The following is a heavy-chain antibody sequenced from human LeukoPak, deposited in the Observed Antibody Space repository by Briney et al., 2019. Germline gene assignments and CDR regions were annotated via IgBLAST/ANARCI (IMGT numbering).Heavy chain of an antibody. CDR1: GGSISSYY. J-gene: IGHJ3*02. D-gene: IGHD1-14*01. CDR2: IYHSGST. CDR3: ARGTLTEDAFDI. V-gene: IGHV4-38-2*02. Sequence: SETLSLTCTVSGGSISSYYWGWIRQPPGKGLEWLGSIYHSGSTYYNPSLKSRVTISVDTSKNQFSLKLSSVTAADTAVYYCARGTLTEDAFDIWGQGTMVTVSS.